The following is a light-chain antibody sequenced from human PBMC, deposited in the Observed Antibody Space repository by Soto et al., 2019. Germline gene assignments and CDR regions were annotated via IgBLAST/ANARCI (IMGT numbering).Light chain of an antibody. CDR2: KAS. J-gene: IGKJ1*01. CDR3: QQYNSSSAK. Sequence: DIQMTQSPSTLSASVGDRVTITCRASRSASDWLAWYQQRPGEAPRMLISKASTLESGVPSRFGGSRSATPFTLTITSLQADDSATYDCQQYNSSSAKFGQGTKVEIK. CDR1: RSASDW. V-gene: IGKV1-5*03.